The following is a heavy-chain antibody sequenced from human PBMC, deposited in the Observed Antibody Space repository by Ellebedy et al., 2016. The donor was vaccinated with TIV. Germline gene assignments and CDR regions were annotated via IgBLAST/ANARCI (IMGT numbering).Heavy chain of an antibody. Sequence: MPGGSLRLSCTVSGGSISNSDYYWNWIRQPPGTGLEWIGSIYYSGSAYYNPSLKIRVTVSVDTSKNQFSLNLSSVTAADTAVYYCARDPALPRGRFDTWGQGTLVTVSS. CDR3: ARDPALPRGRFDT. J-gene: IGHJ5*02. CDR2: IYYSGSA. V-gene: IGHV4-39*07. CDR1: GGSISNSDYY.